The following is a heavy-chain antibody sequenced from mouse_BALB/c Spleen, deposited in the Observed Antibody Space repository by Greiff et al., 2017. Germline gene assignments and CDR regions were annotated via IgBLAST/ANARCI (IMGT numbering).Heavy chain of an antibody. J-gene: IGHJ4*01. CDR2: ISSGGSYT. Sequence: EVKLVESGGDLVKPGGSLNLSCAASGFTFSSYGMSWFRQPPDKRLVWVATISSGGSYTYYPDSVKGRFTISRDNAKNTLYLQMSSLKSEDTAMYYCARRRFYYGYDGDAMDYWGQGTSVTVSS. CDR3: ARRRFYYGYDGDAMDY. CDR1: GFTFSSYG. D-gene: IGHD2-2*01. V-gene: IGHV5-6*02.